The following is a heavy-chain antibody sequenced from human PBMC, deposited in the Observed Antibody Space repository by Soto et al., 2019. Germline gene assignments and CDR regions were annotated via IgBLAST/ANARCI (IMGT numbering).Heavy chain of an antibody. CDR3: ASSTLVANYGMDV. Sequence: QVQLVESGGGLVKPGGSLRLSCAASGFTFSDYYMSWIRQAPGKGLEWVSYISSSSSYTNYADSVKGRFTISRDNAKNSLYLQMNSLRAEDTAVYYCASSTLVANYGMDVWGQGTTVTVSS. V-gene: IGHV3-11*06. D-gene: IGHD2-2*01. CDR2: ISSSSSYT. CDR1: GFTFSDYY. J-gene: IGHJ6*02.